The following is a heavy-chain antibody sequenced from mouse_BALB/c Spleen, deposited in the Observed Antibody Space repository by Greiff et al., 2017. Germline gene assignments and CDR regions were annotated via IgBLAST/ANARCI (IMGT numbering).Heavy chain of an antibody. CDR3: ARDRGIYYGSSNAMDY. D-gene: IGHD1-1*01. CDR2: ISSGSSTI. CDR1: GFTFSSFG. V-gene: IGHV5-17*02. Sequence: EVKLEESGGGLVQPGGSRKLSCAASGFTFSSFGMHWVRQAPEKGLEWVAYISSGSSTIYYADTVKGRFTISRDNPKNTLFLQMTSLRSEDTAMYYCARDRGIYYGSSNAMDYWGQGTSVTVSS. J-gene: IGHJ4*01.